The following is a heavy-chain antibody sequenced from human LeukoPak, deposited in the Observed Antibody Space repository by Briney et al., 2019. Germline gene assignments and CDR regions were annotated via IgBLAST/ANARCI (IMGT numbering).Heavy chain of an antibody. CDR1: GYTFTNYA. V-gene: IGHV1-18*01. CDR2: ISSYNGNT. CDR3: AREGDSGSYFDY. Sequence: ASVTDSCKASGYTFTNYALTWVRQAPGQGLEWMGWISSYNGNTNYAQKLQGRVTMTTDTSTRTAYMELRSLRSDDTAVYYCAREGDSGSYFDYWGQGTLVTVSS. D-gene: IGHD1-26*01. J-gene: IGHJ4*02.